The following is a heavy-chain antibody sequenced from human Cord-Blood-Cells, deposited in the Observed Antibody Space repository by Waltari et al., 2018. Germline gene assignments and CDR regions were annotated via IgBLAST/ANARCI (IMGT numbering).Heavy chain of an antibody. D-gene: IGHD1-26*01. CDR2: ISWNSGSR. CDR3: AKDFGSGDY. Sequence: EVQLVESGGGLVQPGRSLRLSCAASGFTFAVYGLPWGLQAPGKGLEWVSGISWNSGSRGYADSVKGRFTISRDNAKNSLYLQMNSLRAEDTALYYCAKDFGSGDYWGQGTLVTVSS. CDR1: GFTFAVYG. J-gene: IGHJ4*02. V-gene: IGHV3-9*01.